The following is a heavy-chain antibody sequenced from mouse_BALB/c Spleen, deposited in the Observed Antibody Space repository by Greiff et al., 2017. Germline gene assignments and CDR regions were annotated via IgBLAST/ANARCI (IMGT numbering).Heavy chain of an antibody. CDR2: IYPGNSDT. V-gene: IGHV1-5*01. CDR3: TRGSYDYDPYYYAMDY. D-gene: IGHD2-4*01. J-gene: IGHJ4*01. Sequence: EVQLQQSGTVLARPGASVKMSCKASGYTFTSYWMHWVKQRPGQGLEWIGAIYPGNSDTSYNQKFKGKAKLTAVTSTSTAYMELSSLTNEDSAVYYCTRGSYDYDPYYYAMDYWGQGTSVTVSS. CDR1: GYTFTSYW.